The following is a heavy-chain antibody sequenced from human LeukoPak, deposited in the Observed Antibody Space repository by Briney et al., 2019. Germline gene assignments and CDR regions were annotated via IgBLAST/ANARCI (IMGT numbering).Heavy chain of an antibody. Sequence: PSETLSLTCTVSGGSINIGSYYWGWIRQPPGKGLEWIGSIYYSGSTYYNPSLKSRVTISVDTSKNQFSLKLTSVTAADTAVYYCARKPTEGYYYMDVWGKGTTVTVSS. V-gene: IGHV4-39*07. CDR2: IYYSGST. D-gene: IGHD4-11*01. CDR1: GGSINIGSYY. CDR3: ARKPTEGYYYMDV. J-gene: IGHJ6*03.